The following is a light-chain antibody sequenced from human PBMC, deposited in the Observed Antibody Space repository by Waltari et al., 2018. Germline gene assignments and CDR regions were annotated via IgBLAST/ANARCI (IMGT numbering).Light chain of an antibody. CDR3: SSYISSSTLXL. J-gene: IGLJ2*01. V-gene: IGLV2-14*03. Sequence: QSALTQAASVSGSPGQSITISCTGSSSDVGGYNYISWYQQHPGKAPKLIIYYVSNRPSGVSNRFSGSKSGNTASLTISGLQAEDEADYYXSSYISSSTLXLFGGGTXXTV. CDR1: SSDVGGYNY. CDR2: YVS.